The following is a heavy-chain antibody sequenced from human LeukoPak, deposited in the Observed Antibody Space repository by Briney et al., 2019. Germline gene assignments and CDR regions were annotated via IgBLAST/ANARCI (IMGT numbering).Heavy chain of an antibody. CDR1: GDSVSSNSAA. J-gene: IGHJ5*02. D-gene: IGHD6-19*01. CDR2: TYYRSKWYN. V-gene: IGHV6-1*01. CDR3: ARGKSNPEYSSGWFDP. Sequence: SQTLSLTCAISGDSVSSNSAAWNCIRQSPSRGLEWQGRTYYRSKWYNDYAVSVKSRITINPDTSKNQFSLQLNSVTPEDTAVYYCARGKSNPEYSSGWFDPWGQGTLVTVSS.